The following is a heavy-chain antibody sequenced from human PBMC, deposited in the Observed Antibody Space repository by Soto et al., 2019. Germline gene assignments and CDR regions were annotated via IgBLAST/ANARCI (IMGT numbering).Heavy chain of an antibody. CDR2: ISAYNGNT. Sequence: QVRLVQSGAEVKKPGASVKVSCKASGFTFTSYGISWVRQAPGQGLEWMGWISAYNGNTNYAQKLQGRVTMTTDTSTSTAYMELRSLRSDDTAVYYCARIRAGGYYYYGMDVWGQGTTVTVSS. J-gene: IGHJ6*02. V-gene: IGHV1-18*01. CDR3: ARIRAGGYYYYGMDV. D-gene: IGHD3-3*02. CDR1: GFTFTSYG.